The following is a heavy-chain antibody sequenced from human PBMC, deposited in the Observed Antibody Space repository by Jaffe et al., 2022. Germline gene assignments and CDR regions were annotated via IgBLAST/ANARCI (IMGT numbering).Heavy chain of an antibody. V-gene: IGHV3-49*04. J-gene: IGHJ4*02. CDR3: TRSVSAAY. CDR2: IRSNAYGGTT. D-gene: IGHD2-15*01. Sequence: EVQLVESGGGLVQPGRSLRLSCTASGFTFGDFALSWVRQAPGEGLEWVSFIRSNAYGGTTEHAASVQGRFTISRDDSKSIVYLQMNSLKTEDTAVYYCTRSVSAAYWGQGTLVTVSS. CDR1: GFTFGDFA.